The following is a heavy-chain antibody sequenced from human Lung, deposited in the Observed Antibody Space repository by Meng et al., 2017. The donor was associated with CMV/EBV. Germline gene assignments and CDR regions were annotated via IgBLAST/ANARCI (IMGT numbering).Heavy chain of an antibody. D-gene: IGHD3-3*01. J-gene: IGHJ4*02. V-gene: IGHV4-34*01. CDR3: ARASLFGVVVMNYYFDS. Sequence: SETLSLTCAVYGGSFSEYFWNWIRQSPGKGLEWIGDIGHGGSTSYNPSLKGRVTISQDTSKNQFSLKLTSVTAADTAVYFCARASLFGVVVMNYYFDSWGQGSRVTVSS. CDR2: IGHGGST. CDR1: GGSFSEYF.